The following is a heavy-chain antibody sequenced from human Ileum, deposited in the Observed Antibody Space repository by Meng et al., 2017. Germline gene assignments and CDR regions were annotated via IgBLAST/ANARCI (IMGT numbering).Heavy chain of an antibody. CDR3: ARADYVRYFDL. CDR2: VYHSGST. V-gene: IGHV4-4*02. CDR1: GGSIESNNW. J-gene: IGHJ2*01. D-gene: IGHD3-10*02. Sequence: VHLRESGPGLSKPSETLSLSCAVSGGSIESNNWRTWTRQPPGQGLGWIGEVYHSGSTHYNPSLQSRVTISIDNSKNRFSLSLNSVTAADTAIYYCARADYVRYFDLWGRGTLVTVSS.